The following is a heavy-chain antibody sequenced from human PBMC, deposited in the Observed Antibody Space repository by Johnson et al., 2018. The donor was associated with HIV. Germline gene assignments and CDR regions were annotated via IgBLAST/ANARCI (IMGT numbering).Heavy chain of an antibody. CDR1: GFTFSSYA. J-gene: IGHJ3*02. Sequence: MLLVESGGGLVQPGGSLRLSCAASGFTFSSYAMSWVRQAPGEGLEWVSAISGSGGSTYYADSVKGRFTISRDNSKNTLYLQMNSLRAEDTAVYYCAKAELVGALEGGAFDIWGQGTMVTVSS. CDR3: AKAELVGALEGGAFDI. V-gene: IGHV3-23*04. CDR2: ISGSGGST. D-gene: IGHD1-26*01.